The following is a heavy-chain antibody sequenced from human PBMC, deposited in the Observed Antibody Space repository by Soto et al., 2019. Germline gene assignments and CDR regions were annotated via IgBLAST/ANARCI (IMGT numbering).Heavy chain of an antibody. CDR3: ATRSPAFDY. V-gene: IGHV1-18*01. CDR1: GYTFTSYG. Sequence: QVQLVQSGPEVKKPGASVKVSCKTSGYTFTSYGISWVRQAPGQGLEWMGWISTYKGNTNYAQKFQGRVTMTTDTSTSTAFMELRSLRSDDTAVYYCATRSPAFDYWGQGTLVTVSS. J-gene: IGHJ4*02. CDR2: ISTYKGNT.